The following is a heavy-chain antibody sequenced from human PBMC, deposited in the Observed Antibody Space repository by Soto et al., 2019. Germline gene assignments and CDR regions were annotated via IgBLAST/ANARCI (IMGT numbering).Heavy chain of an antibody. D-gene: IGHD3-10*01. CDR1: GFSLSSNGVG. CDR2: IYWDDDK. J-gene: IGHJ4*02. Sequence: QITLKESGPTLAKPTQTLTLTCTFSGFSLSSNGVGVGWIRQPPGKALEWLALIYWDDDKRYSPSLKSRLTITKDTSKNPVVLTLTKLDTVDTATYYCARGGWTTYYSPFFDYWGQGTLVTVSS. V-gene: IGHV2-5*02. CDR3: ARGGWTTYYSPFFDY.